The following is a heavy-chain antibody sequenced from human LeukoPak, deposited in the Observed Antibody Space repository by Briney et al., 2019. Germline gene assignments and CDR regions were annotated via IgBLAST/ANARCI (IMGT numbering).Heavy chain of an antibody. J-gene: IGHJ1*01. Sequence: PGGSLRLSCAASGFTFSSYAMSWVRQAPGKGLEWVSAISGSGGSTYYADSVKGRFTISRDNSKNTLYLQMNSLRAEDTAVYYCAKPDYDFWSGYGLQLWGQGTLVTVSS. CDR1: GFTFSSYA. V-gene: IGHV3-23*01. CDR3: AKPDYDFWSGYGLQL. D-gene: IGHD3-3*01. CDR2: ISGSGGST.